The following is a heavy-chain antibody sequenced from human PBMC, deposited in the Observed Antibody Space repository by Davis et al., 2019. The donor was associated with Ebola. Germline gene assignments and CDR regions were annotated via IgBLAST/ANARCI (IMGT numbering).Heavy chain of an antibody. D-gene: IGHD1-1*01. CDR1: GYSFTAYW. CDR3: ATVERGALLGY. J-gene: IGHJ4*02. Sequence: GESLKISCKGSGYSFTAYWIGWVRQMPGKGLEWMAIMYPGGSQITYSPSFQGQVTISADKSISTAYLQWTSLKASDTAMYYCATVERGALLGYWGQGTLVTVSS. CDR2: MYPGGSQI. V-gene: IGHV5-51*01.